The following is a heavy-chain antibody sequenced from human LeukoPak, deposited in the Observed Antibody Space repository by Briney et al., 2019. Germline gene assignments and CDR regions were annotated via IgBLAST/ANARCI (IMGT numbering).Heavy chain of an antibody. Sequence: SETLSLTCTVSGGSISSYYWSWIRQPAGKGLEWIGYIYYSGSTNYNPSLKSRVTISVDTSKNQFSLKLSSVTAADTAVYYCARGEGTMVRGVIITSFGYWGQGTLVTVSS. CDR3: ARGEGTMVRGVIITSFGY. V-gene: IGHV4-59*01. CDR2: IYYSGST. D-gene: IGHD3-10*01. J-gene: IGHJ4*02. CDR1: GGSISSYY.